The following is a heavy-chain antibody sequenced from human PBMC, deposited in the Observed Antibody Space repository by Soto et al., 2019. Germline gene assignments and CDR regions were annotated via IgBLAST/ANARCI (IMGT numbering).Heavy chain of an antibody. Sequence: SETLSLTCTVSGLSVTSDSYWSWIRQAPGKGLEWIGYAYYRGGTRYNPSLKSRLTISVDTSKNQFSLSLSSVTPTDTAVYYCARDLGQGNTPANNYFDFWGQGSLVTVYS. D-gene: IGHD3-16*01. J-gene: IGHJ4*02. V-gene: IGHV4-61*01. CDR2: AYYRGGT. CDR1: GLSVTSDSY. CDR3: ARDLGQGNTPANNYFDF.